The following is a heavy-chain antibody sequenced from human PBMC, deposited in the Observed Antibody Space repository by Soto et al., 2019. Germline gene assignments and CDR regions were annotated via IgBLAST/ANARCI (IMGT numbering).Heavy chain of an antibody. V-gene: IGHV5-10-1*01. Sequence: PGEALEISCTGFGYTFSIFWISGVRQLPDKGLEWMGRIDPRDSYVNYSPSCEGHVTISVDKSSNTAYLQWGSLKASDTAIYYCARVYCNTSTCDSWFDPWGQGTLVTVSS. CDR3: ARVYCNTSTCDSWFDP. D-gene: IGHD4-4*01. J-gene: IGHJ5*02. CDR1: GYTFSIFW. CDR2: IDPRDSYV.